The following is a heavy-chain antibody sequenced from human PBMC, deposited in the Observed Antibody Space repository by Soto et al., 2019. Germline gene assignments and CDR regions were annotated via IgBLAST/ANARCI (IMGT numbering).Heavy chain of an antibody. J-gene: IGHJ4*02. CDR1: SCPLSLSH. D-gene: IGHD2-21*01. CDR3: ARGSDSKKVGY. V-gene: IGHV4-59*01. Sequence: QVQLQESGPGLVRPSETLSLTCTVSSCPLSLSHWSWIRQSPEKGLEWIGTACYSGHTDYNPSLESRLSISLDTSKTQFSLKLTSVTAADTAIYYCARGSDSKKVGYWGQGTLGTVSS. CDR2: ACYSGHT.